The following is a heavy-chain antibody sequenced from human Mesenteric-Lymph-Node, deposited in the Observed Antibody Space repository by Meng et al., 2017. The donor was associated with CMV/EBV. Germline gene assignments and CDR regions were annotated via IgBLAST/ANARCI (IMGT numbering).Heavy chain of an antibody. CDR1: GFTFSTYW. J-gene: IGHJ4*02. V-gene: IGHV3-74*01. D-gene: IGHD1-26*01. Sequence: GGSLRLSCAASGFTFSTYWMHWVRQAPGKGLVWVSRINSDGSAINYADSVKGRFTISRDNSKNTLYLQMNSLRVEDTAVYYCAKGTYLVGATSFDYWGQGTLVTVSS. CDR3: AKGTYLVGATSFDY. CDR2: INSDGSAI.